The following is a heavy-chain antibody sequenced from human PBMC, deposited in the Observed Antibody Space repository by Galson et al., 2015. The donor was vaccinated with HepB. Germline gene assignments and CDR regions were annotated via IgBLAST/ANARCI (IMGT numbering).Heavy chain of an antibody. CDR3: AKGPLYNYVDLDY. J-gene: IGHJ4*02. CDR2: ISYEGSRI. D-gene: IGHD5-24*01. Sequence: SLRLSCAASGFMFNNYGMIWIRQAPGKGLDWVAAISYEGSRIYYGDSVKGRFTISRDNSNNMLYLQMDSLRLDDTAVYYCAKGPLYNYVDLDYWGQGTLVTGSS. V-gene: IGHV3-30*18. CDR1: GFMFNNYG.